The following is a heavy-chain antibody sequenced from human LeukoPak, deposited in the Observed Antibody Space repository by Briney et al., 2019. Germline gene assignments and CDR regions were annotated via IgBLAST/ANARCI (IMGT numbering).Heavy chain of an antibody. CDR1: GFTFSSYG. CDR2: IRYDGSNK. Sequence: GGSLRLSCAASGFTFSSYGMHWVRQAPGKGLEWVAFIRYDGSNKYYADSVKGRFTISRDNSKNTLYLQMNSLRAEDTAVYYCARDGPDSSGPHLFWGQGTLVTVSS. CDR3: ARDGPDSSGPHLF. D-gene: IGHD3-22*01. V-gene: IGHV3-30*02. J-gene: IGHJ4*02.